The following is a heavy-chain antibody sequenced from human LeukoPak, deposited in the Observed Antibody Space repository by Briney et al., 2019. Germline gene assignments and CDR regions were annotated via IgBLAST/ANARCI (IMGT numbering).Heavy chain of an antibody. CDR2: IIPIFGTA. D-gene: IGHD2-15*01. CDR1: GGTFSSYA. J-gene: IGHJ6*03. CDR3: ARDGGLYCSGGNCYGGLDYYYYMDV. V-gene: IGHV1-69*05. Sequence: SVKVSCKASGGTFSSYAISWVRQAPGQGLEWMGGIIPIFGTANYAQKFQGRVTITTDKSTSTAYMELSSLRSEDTAVYYCARDGGLYCSGGNCYGGLDYYYYMDVWGKGTTVTVSS.